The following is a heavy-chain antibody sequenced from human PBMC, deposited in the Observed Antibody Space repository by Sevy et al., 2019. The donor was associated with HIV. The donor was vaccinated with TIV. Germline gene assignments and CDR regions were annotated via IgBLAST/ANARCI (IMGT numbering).Heavy chain of an antibody. CDR3: ARDRRAAPGPRTSHPMFDR. CDR2: INRDASDI. Sequence: GGSLRLSCEASGFTLGSYWMHWVRRVPGKGLVWVARINRDASDIVYAGSVKGRFLISRDNARNTLSLQMNGLRVDDTAVYYCARDRRAAPGPRTSHPMFDRWGQGTQVTVSS. J-gene: IGHJ4*02. CDR1: GFTLGSYW. V-gene: IGHV3-74*01. D-gene: IGHD3-9*01.